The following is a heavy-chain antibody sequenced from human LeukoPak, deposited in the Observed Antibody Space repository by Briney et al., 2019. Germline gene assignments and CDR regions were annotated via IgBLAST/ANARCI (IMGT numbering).Heavy chain of an antibody. CDR3: AKAAAGSQHSYYCYYYLDV. CDR1: GYTFTGYY. J-gene: IGHJ6*03. Sequence: ASVKVSCKASGYTFTGYYMHWVRQAPGQGLEWMGWINPNSGGTNYAQKFQGRVTMTRDTSISTAYMELSRLRSDDTAVYYCAKAAAGSQHSYYCYYYLDVWGTGTTVTISS. CDR2: INPNSGGT. D-gene: IGHD6-13*01. V-gene: IGHV1-2*02.